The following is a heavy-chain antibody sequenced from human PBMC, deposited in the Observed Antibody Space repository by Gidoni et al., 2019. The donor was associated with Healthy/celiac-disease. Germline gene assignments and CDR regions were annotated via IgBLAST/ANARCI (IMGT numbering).Heavy chain of an antibody. J-gene: IGHJ3*02. CDR3: AREGWEHQDAFDI. CDR1: GGSISSYY. CDR2: IYTSGST. D-gene: IGHD1-26*01. V-gene: IGHV4-4*07. Sequence: QVQLQESGPGLVKPSEALSLTCTVSGGSISSYYWSWIRQPAGKGLEVIGRIYTSGSTNYNPSLKSRVTISVDTSKNQFSLKLSSVTAADTAVYYCAREGWEHQDAFDIWGQGTMVTVSS.